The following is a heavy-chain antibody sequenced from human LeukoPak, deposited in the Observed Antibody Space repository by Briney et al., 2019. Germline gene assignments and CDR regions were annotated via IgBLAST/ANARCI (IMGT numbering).Heavy chain of an antibody. Sequence: SETLSLTCTVSGGSMSSCYWSWIRQPPGKGLEWIGYIYYSGSTNYNPSLKSRVTISVDTSKNRFSLNLSSVTAADTAIYYCARGPATTMTVDAFDIRGQGTTVTV. D-gene: IGHD1-1*01. J-gene: IGHJ3*02. V-gene: IGHV4-59*01. CDR1: GGSMSSCY. CDR3: ARGPATTMTVDAFDI. CDR2: IYYSGST.